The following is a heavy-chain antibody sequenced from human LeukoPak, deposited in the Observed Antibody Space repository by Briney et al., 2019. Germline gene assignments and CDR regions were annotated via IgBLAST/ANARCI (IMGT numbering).Heavy chain of an antibody. D-gene: IGHD3-22*01. CDR1: GFTVSSNY. CDR3: AKDHYYDSSGYYSSYYFDY. Sequence: PGGSLRLSCAASGFTVSSNYMSWVRQAPGRGLEWVSVIYSGGSTYYADSVKGRFTISRDNSKNTLYLQMNSLRAEDTAVYYCAKDHYYDSSGYYSSYYFDYWGQGTLVTVSS. J-gene: IGHJ4*02. V-gene: IGHV3-53*05. CDR2: IYSGGST.